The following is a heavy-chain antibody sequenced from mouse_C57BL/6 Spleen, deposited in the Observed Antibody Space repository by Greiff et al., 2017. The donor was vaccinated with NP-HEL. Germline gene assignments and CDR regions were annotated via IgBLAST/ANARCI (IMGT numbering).Heavy chain of an antibody. CDR3: FYYGNYGLYYFDY. J-gene: IGHJ2*01. CDR2: IYPGSGNT. Sequence: VQLQQSGAELVRPGASVKLSCKASGYTFTDYYINWVKQRPGQGLEWIARIYPGSGNTYYNEKFKGKATLTAENSSSTAYMQLSSLTSEDSAVYFCFYYGNYGLYYFDYWGQGTTLTVSS. CDR1: GYTFTDYY. V-gene: IGHV1-76*01. D-gene: IGHD2-1*01.